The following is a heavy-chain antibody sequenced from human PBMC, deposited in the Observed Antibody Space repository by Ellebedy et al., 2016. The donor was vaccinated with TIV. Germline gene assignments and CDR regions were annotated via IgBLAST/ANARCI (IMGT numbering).Heavy chain of an antibody. Sequence: ASVKVSCKASGYTFTSYAMHWVRQAPGQRLEWMGWINAGNGNTKYSQKFQGRVTMTRDTSTSTVYMELSSLRSEDTAVYYCARGGEAGYFDYWGQGTLVTVSS. D-gene: IGHD2-21*01. CDR2: INAGNGNT. J-gene: IGHJ4*02. V-gene: IGHV1-3*01. CDR3: ARGGEAGYFDY. CDR1: GYTFTSYA.